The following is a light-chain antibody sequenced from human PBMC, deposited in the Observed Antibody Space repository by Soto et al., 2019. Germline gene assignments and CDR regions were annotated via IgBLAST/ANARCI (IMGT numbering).Light chain of an antibody. CDR3: GSYTSTSVRI. CDR1: SSDVGRYNY. Sequence: QSVLTQPASVSGSPGQSITISCTGTSSDVGRYNYVSWYQQYPGRAPKLIIYEVTNRPSGVSDRFSGPKSGNVASLTISGLQAADEADYYCGSYTSTSVRIFGTGTKVTVL. CDR2: EVT. J-gene: IGLJ1*01. V-gene: IGLV2-14*01.